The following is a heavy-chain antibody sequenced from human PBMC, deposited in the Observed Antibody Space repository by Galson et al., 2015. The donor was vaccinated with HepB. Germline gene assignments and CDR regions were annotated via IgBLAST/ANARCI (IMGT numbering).Heavy chain of an antibody. J-gene: IGHJ3*02. Sequence: SVKVSCKAYGRTFRSYAISWVRQAPGQGLEWMGGIIPIFGTANYAQKFQGRVTITADESTSTVYMELMSLRSDYTAVCYCASVFEYSSGWSHTFDILGQGRLVTVSS. CDR1: GRTFRSYA. CDR2: IIPIFGTA. CDR3: ASVFEYSSGWSHTFDI. D-gene: IGHD6-19*01. V-gene: IGHV1-69*13.